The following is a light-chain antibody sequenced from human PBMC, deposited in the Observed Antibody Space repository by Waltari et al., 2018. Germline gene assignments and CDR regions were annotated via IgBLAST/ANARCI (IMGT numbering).Light chain of an antibody. J-gene: IGLJ1*01. V-gene: IGLV2-14*01. CDR3: SSYTSSSTLV. CDR1: RSDVCGYKY. CDR2: GFS. Sequence: QSALTQPASVSGSPGQSITISCTGTRSDVCGYKYVSWYQRHPGNAPKLMISGFSNRPSGGSIRFAGSKSGNTASLTISWLQAEDEADYYCSSYTSSSTLVFGTGTKVTVL.